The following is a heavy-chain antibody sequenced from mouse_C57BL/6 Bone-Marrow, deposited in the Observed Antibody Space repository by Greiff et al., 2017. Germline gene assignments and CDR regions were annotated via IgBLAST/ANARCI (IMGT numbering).Heavy chain of an antibody. CDR2: IYPRSGTT. V-gene: IGHV1-81*01. CDR1: GYTFTSYG. J-gene: IGHJ2*01. D-gene: IGHD3-3*01. Sequence: VQLQQSGAELARPGASVKLSCKASGYTFTSYGISWVKQRTGQGLEWIGEIYPRSGTTYYNEKFKGKATLTADKSSSTAYMQLRRLTSEAAAVXVCARSDGTDYWGQGTTLTVSS. CDR3: ARSDGTDY.